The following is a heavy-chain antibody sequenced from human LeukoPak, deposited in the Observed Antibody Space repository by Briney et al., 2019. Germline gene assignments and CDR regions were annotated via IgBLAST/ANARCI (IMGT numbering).Heavy chain of an antibody. CDR2: IRYDGSNK. Sequence: GGSLRLSCAASGFTFSSYGMHWVRQAPGKGLEWVAFIRYDGSNKYYADSVKGRFTISRDNAKNSLYLQMNSLRAEDTAVYYCATLPGIVVVPAANDYWGQGTLVTVSS. CDR1: GFTFSSYG. J-gene: IGHJ4*02. CDR3: ATLPGIVVVPAANDY. V-gene: IGHV3-30*02. D-gene: IGHD2-2*01.